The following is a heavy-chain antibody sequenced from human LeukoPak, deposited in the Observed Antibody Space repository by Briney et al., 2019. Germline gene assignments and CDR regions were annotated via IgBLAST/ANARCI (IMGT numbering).Heavy chain of an antibody. J-gene: IGHJ4*02. V-gene: IGHV3-21*01. CDR1: GFTFSSYS. D-gene: IGHD1-26*01. CDR2: VSSGSSYI. CDR3: ARNPAGIGDY. Sequence: GGSLRLSCAASGFTFSSYSMNWVRPAPGKGLEWVSFVSSGSSYIYYADSVKGRFTVSRDNAKLQMNSLRDEDTAVYYCARNPAGIGDYLGQGTLVTVSS.